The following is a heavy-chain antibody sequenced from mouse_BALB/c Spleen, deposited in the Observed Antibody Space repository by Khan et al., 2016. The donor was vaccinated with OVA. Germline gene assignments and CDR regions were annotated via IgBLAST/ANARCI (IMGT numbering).Heavy chain of an antibody. CDR3: ARDRIDY. J-gene: IGHJ2*01. Sequence: QVRLQQSGAELAKPGASVKMSCKASGYTFTSYWMHWIKQRPGQGLEWIGYNNPTSGYTDYNQKFKDKATLTADKSSSTAYMQLSSLTSDDSAVYYCARDRIDYWGQGTALTVSS. CDR1: GYTFTSYW. V-gene: IGHV1-7*01. CDR2: NNPTSGYT.